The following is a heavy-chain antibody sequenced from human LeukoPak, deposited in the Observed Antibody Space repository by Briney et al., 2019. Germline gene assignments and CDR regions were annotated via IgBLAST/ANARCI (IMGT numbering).Heavy chain of an antibody. J-gene: IGHJ6*02. CDR3: ARLGVVTTFYYYGMDV. Sequence: SETLSLTCTVSGGSISSYYWSWIRQPPGKGLEWIGYIYYSGSTNYNPSLKSRVTISVGTSKNQFSLKLSSVTAADTAVYYCARLGVVTTFYYYGMDVWGQGTTVTVSS. CDR1: GGSISSYY. CDR2: IYYSGST. V-gene: IGHV4-59*08. D-gene: IGHD5-12*01.